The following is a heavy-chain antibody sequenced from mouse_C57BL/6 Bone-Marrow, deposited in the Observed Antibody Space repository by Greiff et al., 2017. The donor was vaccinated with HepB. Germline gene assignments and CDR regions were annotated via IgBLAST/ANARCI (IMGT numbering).Heavy chain of an antibody. Sequence: QVQLQQPGAELVKPGASVKLSCKASGYTFTSYWMHWVKQRPGQGLEWIGMIHPNSGSTNYNEKFKSKATLTVDKSSSTAYMQLSSLTSEDSAVYYCARSKGIYYDHFDYWGQGTTLTVSS. CDR2: IHPNSGST. J-gene: IGHJ2*01. V-gene: IGHV1-64*01. CDR1: GYTFTSYW. CDR3: ARSKGIYYDHFDY. D-gene: IGHD2-4*01.